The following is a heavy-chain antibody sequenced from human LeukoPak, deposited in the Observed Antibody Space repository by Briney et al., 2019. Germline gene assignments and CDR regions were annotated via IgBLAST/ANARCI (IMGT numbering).Heavy chain of an antibody. V-gene: IGHV1-69*04. CDR1: GGTFSSYA. D-gene: IGHD5-18*01. CDR2: IIPILGIA. CDR3: AREGVDTAMVYYFDY. J-gene: IGHJ4*02. Sequence: ASVKVSCKASGGTFSSYAISWVRQAPGQGLEWVGRIIPILGIANYAQKFQGRVTITADKSTSTAYMELSSLRSEDTAVYYCAREGVDTAMVYYFDYWGQGTLVTVSS.